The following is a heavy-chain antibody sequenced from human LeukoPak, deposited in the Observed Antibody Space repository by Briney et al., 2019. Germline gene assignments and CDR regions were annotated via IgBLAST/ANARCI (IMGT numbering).Heavy chain of an antibody. V-gene: IGHV3-7*01. CDR2: IKQDGSEK. D-gene: IGHD3-16*02. Sequence: TGGSLRLSCAASGFIFSSNWMSWVRQAPGKGLEWVANIKQDGSEKYYVDSVKGRFTISRDNAKNSLYLQMNSLRAEDTAVYYCAGHDYVWGSYRSPLDYWGQGTLVTVSS. CDR3: AGHDYVWGSYRSPLDY. J-gene: IGHJ4*02. CDR1: GFIFSSNW.